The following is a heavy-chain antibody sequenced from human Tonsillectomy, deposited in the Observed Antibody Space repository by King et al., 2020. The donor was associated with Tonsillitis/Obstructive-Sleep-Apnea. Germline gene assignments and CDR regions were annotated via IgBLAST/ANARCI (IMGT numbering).Heavy chain of an antibody. D-gene: IGHD4-11*01. V-gene: IGHV3-33*01. CDR1: GFTFNIYG. J-gene: IGHJ2*01. CDR3: ARSREVTTSHWYFDL. Sequence: VQPVESGGGVVQPGRSLRLSCAASGFTFNIYGMHWVRQAPGKGLEWVTFIWDDGSNKYYADSVKGRFTISRDNSRNTLYLQMNSLRAEDTAVYYCARSREVTTSHWYFDLWGRGTLVTVSS. CDR2: IWDDGSNK.